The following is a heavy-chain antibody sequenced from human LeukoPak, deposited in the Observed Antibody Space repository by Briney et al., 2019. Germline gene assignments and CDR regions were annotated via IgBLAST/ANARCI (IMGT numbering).Heavy chain of an antibody. CDR1: GFTSSSYG. CDR3: ARFRGQYNWNDGAFDI. J-gene: IGHJ3*02. Sequence: QPGRSLRLSCAASGFTSSSYGMHWVRQAPGKGLEWVAVIWYDGSNKYYADSVKGRFTISRDNSKNTLYLQMNSLRAEDTAVYYCARFRGQYNWNDGAFDIWGQGTMVTVSS. CDR2: IWYDGSNK. D-gene: IGHD1-1*01. V-gene: IGHV3-33*01.